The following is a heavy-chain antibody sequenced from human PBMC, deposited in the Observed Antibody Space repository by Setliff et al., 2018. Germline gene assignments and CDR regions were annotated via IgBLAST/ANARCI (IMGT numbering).Heavy chain of an antibody. J-gene: IGHJ4*02. CDR2: LYGGGNT. CDR1: GFTVSSND. Sequence: PGGSLRLSCAASGFTVSSNDMSWVRQAPGKGLEWIALLYGGGNTFYADTVKGRFTISGDSPKNAVYLQMNSLRADDTAVYYCRQWFGELSRDYWGPGTLVTVSS. D-gene: IGHD3-10*01. V-gene: IGHV3-53*01. CDR3: RQWFGELSRDY.